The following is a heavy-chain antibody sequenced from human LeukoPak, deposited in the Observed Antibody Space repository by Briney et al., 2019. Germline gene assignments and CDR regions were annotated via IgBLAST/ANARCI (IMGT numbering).Heavy chain of an antibody. Sequence: GASVKVSCKAAGYTFTSYVISWVRQAPGQGLEWMGWISAYNGNTNYAQKLQGRVTMTTDTSTSTAYMELRSLRSDDTAVYYCARVIFDSSGYTGENWFDPWGQGTLVTVSS. J-gene: IGHJ5*02. CDR1: GYTFTSYV. CDR2: ISAYNGNT. CDR3: ARVIFDSSGYTGENWFDP. V-gene: IGHV1-18*01. D-gene: IGHD3-22*01.